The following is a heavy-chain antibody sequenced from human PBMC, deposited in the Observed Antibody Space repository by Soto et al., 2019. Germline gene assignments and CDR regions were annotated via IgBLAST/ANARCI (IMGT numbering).Heavy chain of an antibody. J-gene: IGHJ4*02. CDR1: GFTFSSYA. Sequence: QVQLVESGGGVVQPGRSLRLSCAASGFTFSSYAMHWVRQAPGKGLEWVAVISYDGSNKYYADSVKGRFTISRDNSKNTLYLQMNSLRAEDTAVYYCARDLSIAAAGTRVGYWGQGTLVTVSS. D-gene: IGHD6-13*01. V-gene: IGHV3-30-3*01. CDR2: ISYDGSNK. CDR3: ARDLSIAAAGTRVGY.